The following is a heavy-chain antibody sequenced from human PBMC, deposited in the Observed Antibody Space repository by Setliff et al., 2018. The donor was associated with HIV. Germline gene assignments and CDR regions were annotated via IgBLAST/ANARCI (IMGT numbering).Heavy chain of an antibody. CDR2: ISSSGSTI. CDR1: GITARGIY. J-gene: IGHJ6*03. D-gene: IGHD2-15*01. V-gene: IGHV3-48*01. Sequence: GGSLRLPWVAPGITARGIYMNWVRQAPGKGLEWVSYISSSGSTIYYADSVRGRFTISRDDAEKSVYLQMNSLRAEDTAVYYCARAGVVEGYYYYYYMDVWGKGTTVTVSS. CDR3: ARAGVVEGYYYYYYMDV.